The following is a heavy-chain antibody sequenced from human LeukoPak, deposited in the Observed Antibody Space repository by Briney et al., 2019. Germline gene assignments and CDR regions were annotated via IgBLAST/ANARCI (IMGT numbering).Heavy chain of an antibody. J-gene: IGHJ4*02. D-gene: IGHD3-10*01. CDR3: ASHYGSVFH. CDR1: GYTFTSYW. CDR2: IWPGDSDT. V-gene: IGHV5-51*01. Sequence: GESLKISCKGSGYTFTSYWIGWVRQMPGKGLEWMGIIWPGDSDTRYSPSFQGQVSISADKSVSTVYLQWSRVKASDTAVYYCASHYGSVFHWGQGTLVTVSS.